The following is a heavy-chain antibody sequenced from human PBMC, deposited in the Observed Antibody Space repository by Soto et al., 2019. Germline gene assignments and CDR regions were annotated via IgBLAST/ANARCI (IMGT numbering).Heavy chain of an antibody. D-gene: IGHD3-22*01. CDR2: INPDGSEK. CDR1: GFTFSSYW. CDR3: ARTMTARTDDY. V-gene: IGHV3-7*01. J-gene: IGHJ4*02. Sequence: EVHLVESGGGLVLPGGSLRLSCAASGFTFSSYWMSWVRQTPGKGLEWVGNINPDGSEKYYVDSVRGRFTISRDNAANSLYLRMNSLRAEDTAVYYCARTMTARTDDYWGQGTLVTVSS.